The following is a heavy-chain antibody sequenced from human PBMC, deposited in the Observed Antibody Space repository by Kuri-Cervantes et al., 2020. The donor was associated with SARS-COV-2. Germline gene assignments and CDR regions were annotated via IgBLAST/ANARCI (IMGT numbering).Heavy chain of an antibody. CDR1: GFTFSSYW. Sequence: LSLTCAASGFTFSSYWMSWVRQAPGKRLEWVANIKQDGSEKHYMDSAKGRFTISRDNAKNSLYLQMNSLRAEDTAVYYCERDTPNWNSLNDYWGQGTLVTVSS. CDR2: IKQDGSEK. D-gene: IGHD1-7*01. V-gene: IGHV3-7*05. CDR3: ERDTPNWNSLNDY. J-gene: IGHJ4*02.